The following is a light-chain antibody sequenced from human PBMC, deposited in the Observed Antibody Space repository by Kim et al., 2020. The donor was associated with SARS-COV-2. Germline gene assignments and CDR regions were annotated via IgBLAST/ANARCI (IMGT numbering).Light chain of an antibody. CDR1: QSVSSN. V-gene: IGKV3-15*01. J-gene: IGKJ2*01. Sequence: SVSPGERATLCCRASQSVSSNLAWYQQKPGQAPRLLIYGASTRATGIPARFSGSGSGTEFTLTISSLQSEDFAVYYCQQYNNWPYTFGQGTKLEI. CDR2: GAS. CDR3: QQYNNWPYT.